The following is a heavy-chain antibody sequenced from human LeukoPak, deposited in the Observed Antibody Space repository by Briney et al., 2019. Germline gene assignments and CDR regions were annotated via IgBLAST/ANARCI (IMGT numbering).Heavy chain of an antibody. Sequence: ASVKVSCKASGYTFTGYFMHWVRQAPGQGLDWMGWINPNTGGTKYAQKFQGRVTMTRDTSIGSAYMELSTVTSDDTAVYFCARVHATGYFSLDLGYWGQGTLVTVSS. D-gene: IGHD3-9*01. J-gene: IGHJ4*02. CDR1: GYTFTGYF. CDR3: ARVHATGYFSLDLGY. V-gene: IGHV1-2*02. CDR2: INPNTGGT.